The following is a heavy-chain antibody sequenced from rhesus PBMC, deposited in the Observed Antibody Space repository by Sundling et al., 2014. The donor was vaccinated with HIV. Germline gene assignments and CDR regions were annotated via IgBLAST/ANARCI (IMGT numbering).Heavy chain of an antibody. J-gene: IGHJ4*01. CDR3: TTEYNWNYIFDY. Sequence: EVQLVESGGGLVQPGGSLRLSCAASGFIFSSYGMSWVRQAPGKGLEWVSSISSASSYIYYADSVKGRFTISRDNAKNSLSLQMNSLRAEDTAVYYCTTEYNWNYIFDYWGQGVLVTVSS. V-gene: IGHV3-136*01. D-gene: IGHD1-26*01. CDR2: ISSASSYI. CDR1: GFIFSSYG.